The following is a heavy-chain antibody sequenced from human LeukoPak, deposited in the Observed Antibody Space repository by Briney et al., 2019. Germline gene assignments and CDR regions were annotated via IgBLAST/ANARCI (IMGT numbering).Heavy chain of an antibody. CDR2: INHSGST. Sequence: PSETLSLTCAVYGGSFSGYYWSWIRQPPGKGLEWIGEINHSGSTNYNPSLKSRVTISVDTSKNQFSLKLSSVTAADTAVYYCARGGGQWLVHNFDYWGQGTLVTVSS. CDR1: GGSFSGYY. CDR3: ARGGGQWLVHNFDY. V-gene: IGHV4-34*01. J-gene: IGHJ4*02. D-gene: IGHD6-19*01.